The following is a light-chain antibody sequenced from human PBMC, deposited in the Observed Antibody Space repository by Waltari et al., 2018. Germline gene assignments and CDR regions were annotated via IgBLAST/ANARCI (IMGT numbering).Light chain of an antibody. CDR2: DDS. Sequence: SYVLTQPPSVSVAPGKTARITCGGHNIGSKSVNWYQQKPGQAPVLVVYDDSARPSGIPERFSGSNSGNTATLTISRVEAGDEADYYCQVWDNSSDHVVFGGGTNLTVL. CDR3: QVWDNSSDHVV. J-gene: IGLJ2*01. CDR1: NIGSKS. V-gene: IGLV3-21*03.